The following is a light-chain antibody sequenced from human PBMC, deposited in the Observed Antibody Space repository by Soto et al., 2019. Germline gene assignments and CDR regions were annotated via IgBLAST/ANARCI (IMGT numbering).Light chain of an antibody. V-gene: IGLV2-23*01. Sequence: QSALTQPASVSGSPGQSITISCTGTSSDDGSYNLVSWYQQYPGKAPKLMIFEDDERPSGVSNRFSGSKSGNTASLTISGPQAEDEADYYCYSYAGRSTSVFGGGTKLTVL. CDR3: YSYAGRSTSV. CDR2: EDD. J-gene: IGLJ2*01. CDR1: SSDDGSYNL.